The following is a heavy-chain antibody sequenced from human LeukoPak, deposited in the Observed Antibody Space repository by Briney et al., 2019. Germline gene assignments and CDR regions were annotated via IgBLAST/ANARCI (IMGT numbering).Heavy chain of an antibody. CDR1: GYTFTSYA. V-gene: IGHV1-3*01. CDR3: ARDFDIVVVPAALLGGMDV. Sequence: ASVKVSCKAFGYTFTSYAMHWVRQAPGQRLEWMGWINAGNGNTKYSQKFQGRVTITRDTSASTAYMELSSLRSEDTAVYYCARDFDIVVVPAALLGGMDVWGQGTTVTVSS. D-gene: IGHD2-2*01. CDR2: INAGNGNT. J-gene: IGHJ6*02.